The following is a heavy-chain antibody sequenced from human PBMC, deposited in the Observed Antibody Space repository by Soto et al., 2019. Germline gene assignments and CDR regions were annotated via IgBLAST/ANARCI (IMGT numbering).Heavy chain of an antibody. CDR3: ARGEGYSGTFYAGFDS. V-gene: IGHV1-69*01. D-gene: IGHD5-12*01. CDR1: GGTFSTYA. Sequence: QVRLVQSGAEVKKPGSSVKVSCKAAGGTFSTYAFSWVRQAPGQGLEWMGGIIPVFGATTYAQKFQGRVANIAYEPPSTVSMELTSLISEDTAIYYCARGEGYSGTFYAGFDSWGQGNLVSVSS. J-gene: IGHJ4*02. CDR2: IIPVFGAT.